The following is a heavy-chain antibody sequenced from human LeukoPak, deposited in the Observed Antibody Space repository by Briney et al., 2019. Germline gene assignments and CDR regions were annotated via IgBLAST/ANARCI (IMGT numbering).Heavy chain of an antibody. CDR2: MSPNSGNT. J-gene: IGHJ3*01. CDR1: GYTFTTSD. CDR3: ARGVRYCSSISCYTSFDAFDL. Sequence: ASVKVSCKTSGYTFTTSDINWVRQATGQGLEWMGWMSPNSGNTGYAQKFQGRVTMTRNTSMSTAYMELSSLRSDDTAVYYCARGVRYCSSISCYTSFDAFDLWGQGTMVTVSS. V-gene: IGHV1-8*01. D-gene: IGHD2-2*02.